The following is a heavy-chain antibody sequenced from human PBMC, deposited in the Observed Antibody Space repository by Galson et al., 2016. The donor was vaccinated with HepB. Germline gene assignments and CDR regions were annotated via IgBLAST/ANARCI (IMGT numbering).Heavy chain of an antibody. D-gene: IGHD3-3*01. CDR1: GDSVSSNSVA. CDR2: TYYRSEWYR. Sequence: CAISGDSVSSNSVAWNWIRQSPSRGLEWLGRTYYRSEWYRDYSVSVRSRIIINADTSTNQFSLHLNSVTPEDTAMYHCARTSSIYNFWSGYQKSGYYFDYWGQGSLVTVSS. J-gene: IGHJ4*02. V-gene: IGHV6-1*01. CDR3: ARTSSIYNFWSGYQKSGYYFDY.